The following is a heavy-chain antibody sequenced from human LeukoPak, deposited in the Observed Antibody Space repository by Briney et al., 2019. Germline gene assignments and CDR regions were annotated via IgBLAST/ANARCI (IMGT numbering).Heavy chain of an antibody. J-gene: IGHJ4*02. CDR3: WGYKSGLFDY. CDR1: GYTFTDYY. Sequence: GASVNVSCKASGYTFTDYYIYLVRQPPGQGLEWMGWINTNSGGYNYSQKFQGGGTMTRDTSFSTAYMELSRLRSDDAAVYYCWGYKSGLFDYWGQGAMVSVSS. D-gene: IGHD6-19*01. CDR2: INTNSGGY. V-gene: IGHV1-2*02.